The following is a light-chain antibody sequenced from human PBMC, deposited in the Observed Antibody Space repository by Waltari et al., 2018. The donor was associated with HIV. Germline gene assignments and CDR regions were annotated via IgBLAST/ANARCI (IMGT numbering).Light chain of an antibody. V-gene: IGLV3-21*02. CDR2: EDS. Sequence: SYVLTQPPSVSVAPGQTARITCGGTNIGSKSGHWYQQKPGQAPVLVVYEDSDRPSGIPERFSGSNSGNTATLTISRVEAGDEADYYCQVWDSSSDHPDVVFGGGTKLTVL. CDR1: NIGSKS. CDR3: QVWDSSSDHPDVV. J-gene: IGLJ2*01.